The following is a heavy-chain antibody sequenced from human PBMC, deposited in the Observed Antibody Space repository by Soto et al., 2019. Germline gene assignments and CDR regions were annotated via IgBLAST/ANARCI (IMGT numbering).Heavy chain of an antibody. CDR3: AGVRIAVAGTGPYYFDY. V-gene: IGHV3-7*04. CDR1: GFTFSSYW. D-gene: IGHD6-19*01. CDR2: IKQDGSEK. J-gene: IGHJ4*02. Sequence: LGGSLRLSCAASGFTFSSYWMSWGRQAPGKGLEWVANIKQDGSEKYYVDSVKGRFTISRDNAKNSLYLQMNSLRAEDTAVYYCAGVRIAVAGTGPYYFDYWGQGT.